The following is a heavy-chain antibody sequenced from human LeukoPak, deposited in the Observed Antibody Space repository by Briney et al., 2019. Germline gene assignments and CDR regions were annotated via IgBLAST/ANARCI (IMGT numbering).Heavy chain of an antibody. Sequence: ASVKVSCKASGYTFTGYYMHWVRQAPGQGLEWMGWINPNSGGTNYAQKFQGRVTMTRDTSISTAYMELSRLRSDDTAVYYCARAAAFDSSGYSLDYWGQGTLVTVSS. V-gene: IGHV1-2*02. D-gene: IGHD3-22*01. CDR3: ARAAAFDSSGYSLDY. CDR1: GYTFTGYY. CDR2: INPNSGGT. J-gene: IGHJ4*02.